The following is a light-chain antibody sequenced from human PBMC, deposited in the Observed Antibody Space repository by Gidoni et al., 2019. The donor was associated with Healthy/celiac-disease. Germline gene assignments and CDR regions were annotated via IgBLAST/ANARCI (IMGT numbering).Light chain of an antibody. J-gene: IGKJ4*01. V-gene: IGKV4-1*01. Sequence: DIVMTQSPDSLAVSLGERATLNCKSSQSVLYSPNNKNYLAWYQQKPGQPPKLLIYWASTRESGVPDRFSGSGSGTDFTITISSLQAEDVAVYYCQQYYSTALTFGGGTKVEIK. CDR2: WAS. CDR3: QQYYSTALT. CDR1: QSVLYSPNNKNY.